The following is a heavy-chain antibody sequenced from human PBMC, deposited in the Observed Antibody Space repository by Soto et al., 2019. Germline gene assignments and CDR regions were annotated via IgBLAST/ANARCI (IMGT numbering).Heavy chain of an antibody. J-gene: IGHJ4*02. CDR3: ARDRYSSGWYDY. Sequence: ASVKVSCKASGYTFTGYYMHWVRQAPGQGLEWMGWINPNSGGTNYAQKFQGWVTMTRDTSISTAYMELSRLRSDDTTVYYCARDRYSSGWYDYWGQGTLVTVSS. CDR2: INPNSGGT. CDR1: GYTFTGYY. V-gene: IGHV1-2*04. D-gene: IGHD6-19*01.